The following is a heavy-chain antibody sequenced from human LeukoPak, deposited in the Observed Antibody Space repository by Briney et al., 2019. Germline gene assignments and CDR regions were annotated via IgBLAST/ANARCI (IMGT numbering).Heavy chain of an antibody. CDR1: GGTFSSYA. CDR3: ARVPRITMMVVAVDAFDI. J-gene: IGHJ3*02. D-gene: IGHD3-22*01. CDR2: IIPIFGTA. V-gene: IGHV1-69*13. Sequence: SVKVSCKASGGTFSSYAISWVRQAPGQGLEWMGGIIPIFGTANYAQKFQGRVTITADESTSTAYMELSSLRSEDTAVYYCARVPRITMMVVAVDAFDIWGQGTMVTVSS.